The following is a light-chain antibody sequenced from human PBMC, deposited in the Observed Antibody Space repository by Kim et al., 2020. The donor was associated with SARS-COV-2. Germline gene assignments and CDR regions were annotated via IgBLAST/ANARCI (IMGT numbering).Light chain of an antibody. V-gene: IGKV3-11*01. CDR1: ESIYNY. J-gene: IGKJ4*01. CDR2: DGS. CDR3: QQRSHWPT. Sequence: SLSPGERATLSCRASESIYNYLAWYQQKPGQAPRLLIYDGSNRATGIPARFSGSGSGTDFTLTISSLEPEDFAVYYCQQRSHWPTFGGGTKVDIK.